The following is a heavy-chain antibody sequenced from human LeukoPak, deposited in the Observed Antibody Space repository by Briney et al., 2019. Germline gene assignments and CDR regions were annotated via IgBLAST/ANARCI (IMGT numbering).Heavy chain of an antibody. V-gene: IGHV5-51*01. CDR2: IYPGDSDT. CDR1: GYSFTSYW. Sequence: GESLKISCKGSGYSFTSYWIGWVRQMPGKGLEWMGIIYPGDSDTRYRPSFEGQVTISADKSISTAYLQWSSLKASDTAMYYCARQAPSVMVAATGDFDYWGQGTLVTVSS. D-gene: IGHD2-15*01. CDR3: ARQAPSVMVAATGDFDY. J-gene: IGHJ4*02.